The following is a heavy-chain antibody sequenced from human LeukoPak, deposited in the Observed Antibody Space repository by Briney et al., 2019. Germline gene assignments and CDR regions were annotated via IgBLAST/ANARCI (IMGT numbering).Heavy chain of an antibody. CDR2: IDTSGST. V-gene: IGHV4-4*09. D-gene: IGHD2-8*01. CDR3: ARLVFMDV. CDR1: GGSISSYY. Sequence: PSETLSLTCTVSGGSISSYYWSWIRQQPGKGLEWIGYIDTSGSTNYNPALKSRVTVSVDTSKNQFSLKLSSVTAADTAVYYWARLVFMDVWGKGTTVTVSS. J-gene: IGHJ6*03.